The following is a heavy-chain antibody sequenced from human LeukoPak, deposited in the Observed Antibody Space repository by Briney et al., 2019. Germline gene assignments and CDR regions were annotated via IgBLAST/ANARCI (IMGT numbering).Heavy chain of an antibody. CDR2: ISSSGSYT. CDR1: GFMFSDYY. CDR3: ARVYGVLGSRDQQLMH. Sequence: PGGSLRPSCAASGFMFSDYYMTWIRQAPGKGLEFLAFISSSGSYTNSADSVKGRFTISRDNAKNSLYLQMYSLRDEDTAVYYCARVYGVLGSRDQQLMHWGQGTLVTASS. V-gene: IGHV3-11*06. J-gene: IGHJ4*02. D-gene: IGHD6-13*01.